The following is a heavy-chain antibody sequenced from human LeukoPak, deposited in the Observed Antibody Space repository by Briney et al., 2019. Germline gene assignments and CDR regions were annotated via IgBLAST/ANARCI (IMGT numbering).Heavy chain of an antibody. J-gene: IGHJ3*02. D-gene: IGHD3-9*01. V-gene: IGHV4-39*01. Sequence: PSETLSLTCTVSGGSISSSSYYWGWIRQPPGKGLEWIGSIYYSGSTYYNPSLKSRVTISVDTSKNQFSLKLSSVTAADTAVYYCARLRYDILTGYYAFDIWGQGTMVTVSS. CDR3: ARLRYDILTGYYAFDI. CDR2: IYYSGST. CDR1: GGSISSSSYY.